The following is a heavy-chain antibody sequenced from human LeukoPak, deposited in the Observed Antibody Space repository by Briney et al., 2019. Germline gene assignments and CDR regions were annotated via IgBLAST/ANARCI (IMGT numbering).Heavy chain of an antibody. Sequence: GASVKVSCKASGYTFTSYYMHWVRQAPGQGLEWMGIINPSGGSTSYAQKFQGRVAMTRDTSTSTVYMELSSLRSEDTAVYYCARVVPAFTDAFDIWGQGTMVTVSS. CDR2: INPSGGST. CDR3: ARVVPAFTDAFDI. J-gene: IGHJ3*02. V-gene: IGHV1-46*03. D-gene: IGHD2-2*01. CDR1: GYTFTSYY.